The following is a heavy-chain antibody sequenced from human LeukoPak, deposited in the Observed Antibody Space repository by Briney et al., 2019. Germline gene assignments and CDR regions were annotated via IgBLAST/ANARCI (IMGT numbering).Heavy chain of an antibody. CDR1: GFTFSSYS. CDR3: ARDNEEYYFDY. V-gene: IGHV3-21*01. D-gene: IGHD1-1*01. CDR2: ISSSSSYI. Sequence: GGSLRLSCAASGFTFSSYSMIWVRQAPGKGLEWVSSISSSSSYIYYADSVKGRFTISRDNAKNSLYLQMNSLRAEDTAVYYCARDNEEYYFDYWGQGTLVTVSS. J-gene: IGHJ4*02.